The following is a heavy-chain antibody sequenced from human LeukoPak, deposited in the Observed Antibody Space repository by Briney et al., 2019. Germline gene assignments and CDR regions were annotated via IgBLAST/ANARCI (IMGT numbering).Heavy chain of an antibody. CDR2: MNPSSGST. CDR3: ARDLNSYGYSYDS. CDR1: GYTFTNFY. Sequence: ASVKVSCKASGYTFTNFYIHWMRQAPGQGLEWMGIMNPSSGSTSYAQKFQGRVTMTRDKSTSTVYMELRGPRFEDTAMYYCARDLNSYGYSYDSWGQGTLVTVSS. D-gene: IGHD5-18*01. V-gene: IGHV1-46*01. J-gene: IGHJ4*02.